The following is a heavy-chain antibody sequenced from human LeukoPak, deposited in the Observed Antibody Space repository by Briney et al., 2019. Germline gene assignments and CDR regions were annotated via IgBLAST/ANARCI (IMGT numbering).Heavy chain of an antibody. Sequence: SETLSLTCTVSGGSISSSSYYWGWVRQPPGKGLEWIGSIYYSGSTYYNPSLKSRVTIPVDTSKNQFSLKLSSVTAADTAVYYCARHEKVVSMVRGVIMGSDFDQWGQGTQVTVSS. D-gene: IGHD3-10*01. CDR2: IYYSGST. J-gene: IGHJ4*02. V-gene: IGHV4-39*01. CDR3: ARHEKVVSMVRGVIMGSDFDQ. CDR1: GGSISSSSYY.